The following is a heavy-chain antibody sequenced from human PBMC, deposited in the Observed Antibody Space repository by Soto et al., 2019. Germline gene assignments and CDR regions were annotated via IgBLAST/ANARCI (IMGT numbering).Heavy chain of an antibody. CDR3: AMYYDDSSGYGAQYYYGMDV. J-gene: IGHJ6*02. Sequence: ASVKVSCKASGYTFTSYDINWVRQATGQGLEWMGWMNPNSGNTGYAQKFQGRVTMTRNTSIRTANMELSSLRSEDTAVYYCAMYYDDSSGYGAQYYYGMDVWGQGNTVTVSS. CDR2: MNPNSGNT. CDR1: GYTFTSYD. V-gene: IGHV1-8*01. D-gene: IGHD3-22*01.